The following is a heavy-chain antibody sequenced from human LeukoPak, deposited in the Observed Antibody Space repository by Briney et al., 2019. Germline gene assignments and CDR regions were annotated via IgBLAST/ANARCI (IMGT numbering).Heavy chain of an antibody. CDR1: GGYICSSSYY. Sequence: SEKLSCKCTVNGGYICSSSYYRRWTRQPPGRGLEWIGSFCYSGCAYYNPSLKSRITIYADTSKNQFTLKLSSVTAADTAVYYCASTIFGGVRGNWFHPWGQGPLVTVSS. CDR3: ASTIFGGVRGNWFHP. D-gene: IGHD3-3*01. CDR2: FCYSGCA. J-gene: IGHJ5*02. V-gene: IGHV4-39*01.